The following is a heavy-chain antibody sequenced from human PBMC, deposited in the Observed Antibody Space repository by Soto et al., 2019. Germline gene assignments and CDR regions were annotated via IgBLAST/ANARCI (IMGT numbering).Heavy chain of an antibody. V-gene: IGHV3-9*01. CDR3: AKGMNVNWNDMNRAFDI. CDR1: GFTFDDYA. D-gene: IGHD1-20*01. J-gene: IGHJ3*02. Sequence: GGSLRLSCAASGFTFDDYAMHWVRQAPGKGLEWVSGISWNSGSIGYADSVKGRFTISRDNAKNSLYLQMNSLRAEDTALYYCAKGMNVNWNDMNRAFDIWGQGTMVTVSS. CDR2: ISWNSGSI.